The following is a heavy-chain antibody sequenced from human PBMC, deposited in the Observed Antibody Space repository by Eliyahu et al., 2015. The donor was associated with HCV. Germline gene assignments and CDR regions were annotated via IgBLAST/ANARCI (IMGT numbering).Heavy chain of an antibody. V-gene: IGHV3-23*01. CDR3: ARIRRDTADYYFDS. D-gene: IGHD5-18*01. J-gene: IGHJ4*02. CDR2: ITVAGGST. CDR1: PFSFSNSA. Sequence: EVQLLESGGGLVQPGGSLRLSCEASPFSFSNSAMXWVRQAPGKGLEWXXSITVAGGSTXYAGSVKGRFTISRDKSKNTVSLQMNSLRAEDTAVYYCARIRRDTADYYFDSWGQGTLVTVSS.